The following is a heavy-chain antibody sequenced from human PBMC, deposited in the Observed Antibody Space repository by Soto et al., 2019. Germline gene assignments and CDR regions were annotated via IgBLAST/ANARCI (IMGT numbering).Heavy chain of an antibody. V-gene: IGHV1-18*01. CDR2: ISAYSGNT. D-gene: IGHD3-3*01. Sequence: ASVKVSCKASGYTFTSYGISWVRQAPGQGLEWMGWISAYSGNTNYAQKLQGRVTMTTDTSTSTAYMELRSLRSDDTAVYYCARGPPLFWTYYDYGMDVWGQGSTATVS. CDR1: GYTFTSYG. CDR3: ARGPPLFWTYYDYGMDV. J-gene: IGHJ6*02.